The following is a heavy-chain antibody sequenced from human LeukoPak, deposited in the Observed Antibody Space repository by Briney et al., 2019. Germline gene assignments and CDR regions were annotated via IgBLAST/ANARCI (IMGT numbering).Heavy chain of an antibody. V-gene: IGHV1-2*06. Sequence: ASVKVSCKACGYTFTGYYMHWVRQAPGQGLEWMGRINPNSGGTNYAQKFQGRVTMTRDTSISTAYMELSRLRSDDTAVYYCARSYCSSTSCYLYYYYMDVWGKGTTVTVSS. J-gene: IGHJ6*03. CDR3: ARSYCSSTSCYLYYYYMDV. CDR1: GYTFTGYY. D-gene: IGHD2-2*01. CDR2: INPNSGGT.